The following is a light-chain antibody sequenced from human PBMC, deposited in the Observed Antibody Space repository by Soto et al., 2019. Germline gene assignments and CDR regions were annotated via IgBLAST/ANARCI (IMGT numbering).Light chain of an antibody. CDR2: KAS. Sequence: DIQMTQSPSTLSGSVGDRVTITCWASQTISSWLAWYQQKPGKAPKLLIYKASTLKSGVPSRFSGSGSGTEFTLTISSLQPDDCATYYCQHYNSYSEACGQGTKVELK. CDR3: QHYNSYSEA. J-gene: IGKJ1*01. V-gene: IGKV1-5*03. CDR1: QTISSW.